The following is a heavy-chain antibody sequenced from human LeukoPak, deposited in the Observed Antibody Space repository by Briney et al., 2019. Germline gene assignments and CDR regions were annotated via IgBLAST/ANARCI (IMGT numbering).Heavy chain of an antibody. J-gene: IGHJ4*02. D-gene: IGHD3-10*01. Sequence: GEPLKISCKGSGYSFTSYWIGWVRQMPGKGLEWMGIIYPPDSDTRYSPSFQGQVTISVDKSISTAYLQWNSLKASDTAIYYCARRDYFATGNYVDYWGQGTLVTVSS. V-gene: IGHV5-51*01. CDR2: IYPPDSDT. CDR1: GYSFTSYW. CDR3: ARRDYFATGNYVDY.